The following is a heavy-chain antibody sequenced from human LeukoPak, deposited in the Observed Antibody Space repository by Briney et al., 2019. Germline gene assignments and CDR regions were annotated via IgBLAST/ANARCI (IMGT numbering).Heavy chain of an antibody. CDR3: ARALVRATMVWYFDL. J-gene: IGHJ2*01. CDR2: ISHSGST. D-gene: IGHD5-12*01. Sequence: SETLSLTCAVSGGSFSGYYWSWIRQPPGKGLEWIGEISHSGSTNYSPSLKSRVTISVDTSKNQFSLNLSSVTAADTAVYYCARALVRATMVWYFDLWGRGTLVTVSS. V-gene: IGHV4-34*01. CDR1: GGSFSGYY.